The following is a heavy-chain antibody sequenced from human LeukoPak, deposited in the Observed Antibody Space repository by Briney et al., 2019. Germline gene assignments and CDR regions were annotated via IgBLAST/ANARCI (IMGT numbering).Heavy chain of an antibody. V-gene: IGHV1-18*01. CDR1: GYTFTSYG. CDR3: ARKPGPMVRGVPDAFDI. D-gene: IGHD3-10*01. Sequence: ASVKVSCKASGYTFTSYGISWVRQAPGQELEWMGWISAYNGNTNYAQKLQGRVTMATDTSTSTAYMELRSLRSDDTAVYYCARKPGPMVRGVPDAFDIWGQGTMVTVSS. J-gene: IGHJ3*02. CDR2: ISAYNGNT.